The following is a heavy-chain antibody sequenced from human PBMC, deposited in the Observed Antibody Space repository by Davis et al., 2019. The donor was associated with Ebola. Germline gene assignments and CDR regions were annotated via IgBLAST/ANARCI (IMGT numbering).Heavy chain of an antibody. CDR3: AKGLGVTIFGVNGMDV. J-gene: IGHJ6*02. Sequence: MPSETLSLTCAVYVGSFSGYYWSWIRQPPGEGLEWIGEINHSGGTNYNPSLMSRVTISADTSKNQFSLKLRSLTAADTAVYYCAKGLGVTIFGVNGMDVWGQGTTVTVSS. V-gene: IGHV4-34*01. CDR1: VGSFSGYY. D-gene: IGHD3-3*01. CDR2: INHSGGT.